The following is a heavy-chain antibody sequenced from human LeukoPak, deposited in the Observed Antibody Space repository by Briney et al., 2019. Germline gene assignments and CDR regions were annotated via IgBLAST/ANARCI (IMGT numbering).Heavy chain of an antibody. V-gene: IGHV3-21*04. J-gene: IGHJ3*01. CDR2: ISRSSSYI. CDR1: GFTFSSYC. CDR3: ARYYGSEVRSEGDNEYAFDV. D-gene: IGHD3-10*01. Sequence: GGSLRLSCAASGFTFSSYCMNWVRQAPGKGLEWVSSISRSSSYIYYADSVKGRFTISRDNAKNSLYLQLNSLRAEDTAVYYCARYYGSEVRSEGDNEYAFDVWGKGTMVTVSS.